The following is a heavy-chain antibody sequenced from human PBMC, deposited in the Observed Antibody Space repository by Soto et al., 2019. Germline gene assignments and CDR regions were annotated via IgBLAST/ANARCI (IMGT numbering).Heavy chain of an antibody. J-gene: IGHJ4*02. CDR1: GGSFSGYY. V-gene: IGHV4-34*01. CDR2: INHSGST. CDR3: AREGKDTAMVTDY. Sequence: QVQLQQWGAGLLKPSETLSLTCAVYGGSFSGYYWSWIRQPPGKGLEWIGEINHSGSTNYNPSHKSRVTISVDTSKNQFSLKLSSVTAADTAVYYCAREGKDTAMVTDYWGQGTLGTVSS. D-gene: IGHD5-18*01.